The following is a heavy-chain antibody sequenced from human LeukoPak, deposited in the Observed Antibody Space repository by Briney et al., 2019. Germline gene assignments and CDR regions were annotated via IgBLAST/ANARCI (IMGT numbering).Heavy chain of an antibody. J-gene: IGHJ4*02. CDR2: IIPIFGTA. CDR3: AILTTVTPFDY. Sequence: ASVKVSCKASGGTFSIYAISWVRQAPGQGLEWMGGIIPIFGTANYAQKFQGRVTITADESTSTAYMELSSLRSEDTAVYYCAILTTVTPFDYWGQGTLVTVSS. D-gene: IGHD4-17*01. CDR1: GGTFSIYA. V-gene: IGHV1-69*13.